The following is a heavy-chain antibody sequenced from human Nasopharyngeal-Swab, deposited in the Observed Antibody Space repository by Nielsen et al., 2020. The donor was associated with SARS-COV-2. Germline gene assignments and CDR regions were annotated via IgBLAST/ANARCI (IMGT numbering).Heavy chain of an antibody. V-gene: IGHV3-33*01. CDR3: ARDAYSSGWYGGWFDP. D-gene: IGHD6-19*01. Sequence: GESLKISYAASGFTFSSYGMHWVRQAPGKGLEWVAVIWYDGSNKYYADSVKGRFTISRDNSKNTLYLQMNSLRVEDTAVYYCARDAYSSGWYGGWFDPWGQGTLVTVSS. CDR1: GFTFSSYG. J-gene: IGHJ5*02. CDR2: IWYDGSNK.